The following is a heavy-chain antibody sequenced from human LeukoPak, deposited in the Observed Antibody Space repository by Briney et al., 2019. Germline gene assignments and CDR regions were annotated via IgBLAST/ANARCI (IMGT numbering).Heavy chain of an antibody. Sequence: GGSLRLSCAASGFVVSDTFMSWFRRAPGKGLEWVSVIYTRGNKFYAGSVKGRFTISRDNSENTLYLQMNNLRAEDTAVYYCARPHNSSLDNAFDIWGQGTRVTVSS. D-gene: IGHD6-13*01. CDR3: ARPHNSSLDNAFDI. J-gene: IGHJ3*02. V-gene: IGHV3-53*01. CDR2: IYTRGNK. CDR1: GFVVSDTF.